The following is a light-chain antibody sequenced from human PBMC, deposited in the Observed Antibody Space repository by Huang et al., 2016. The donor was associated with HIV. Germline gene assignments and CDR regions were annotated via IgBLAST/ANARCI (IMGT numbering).Light chain of an antibody. CDR1: QSISSW. V-gene: IGKV1-5*03. CDR3: QQYNRYSYT. CDR2: KAS. J-gene: IGKJ2*01. Sequence: DIQMTQSPSTLSASVGDRVTITCRASQSISSWLAWYQQKPGKAPKVLLYKASSLESGVPSRFSGSGSGTECTLTISSLQPDDFATYYCQQYNRYSYTFGQGTNLEIK.